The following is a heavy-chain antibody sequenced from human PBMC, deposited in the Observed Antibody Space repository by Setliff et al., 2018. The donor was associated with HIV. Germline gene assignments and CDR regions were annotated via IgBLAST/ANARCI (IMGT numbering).Heavy chain of an antibody. D-gene: IGHD4-17*01. CDR1: GDSVNDRSYF. J-gene: IGHJ4*02. Sequence: KPSETLSLTCTVSGDSVNDRSYFWGWIRQPPGKGLEWIGTFYYNGDSRYNPSLKSRATISIDTSRNQFSLKVTSLTAADTAVYYCARHSRTAVPTIDYWGQGTLVTVSS. CDR2: FYYNGDS. CDR3: ARHSRTAVPTIDY. V-gene: IGHV4-39*01.